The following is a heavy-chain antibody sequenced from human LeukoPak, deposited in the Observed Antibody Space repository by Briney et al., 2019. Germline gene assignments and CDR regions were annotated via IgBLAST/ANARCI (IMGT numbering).Heavy chain of an antibody. J-gene: IGHJ4*02. CDR3: AKDYGPLSSY. V-gene: IGHV3-30*04. CDR1: GFTFSSYA. Sequence: GGSLRLSCAASGFTFSSYAMHWVRQAPGKGLEWVAVISYDGSNKYYADSVKGRFTISRDNSKNTLYLQMNSLRAEDTALYYCAKDYGPLSSYWGQGTLVTVSS. CDR2: ISYDGSNK. D-gene: IGHD4-17*01.